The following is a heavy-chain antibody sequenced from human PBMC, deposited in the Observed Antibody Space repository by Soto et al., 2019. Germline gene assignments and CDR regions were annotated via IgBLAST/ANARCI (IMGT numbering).Heavy chain of an antibody. CDR1: GFTFSSYG. CDR2: ISYDGSNK. Sequence: PGGSLRLSCAASGFTFSSYGVHWVRQAPGKGLEWVAVISYDGSNKYYADSVKGRFTISRDNSKNTLYLQMNSLRAEDTAVYYCAKGSVTVTLRLFDYWGQGTLVTVSS. CDR3: AKGSVTVTLRLFDY. V-gene: IGHV3-30*18. D-gene: IGHD4-17*01. J-gene: IGHJ4*02.